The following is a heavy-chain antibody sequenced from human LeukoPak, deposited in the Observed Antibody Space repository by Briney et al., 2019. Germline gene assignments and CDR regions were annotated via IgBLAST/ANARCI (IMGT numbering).Heavy chain of an antibody. CDR2: ITRSSIYI. V-gene: IGHV3-21*01. CDR3: ARARYDSSGYYPLGDY. D-gene: IGHD3-22*01. Sequence: GGSLRLSCAASGFTFSSYSMNWVRQAPGKGLEWVSSITRSSIYIYYADSVKGRFTISRDNAKNSLFLQMNSLRAEDTAVYFCARARYDSSGYYPLGDYWGQGTPVTVSS. CDR1: GFTFSSYS. J-gene: IGHJ4*02.